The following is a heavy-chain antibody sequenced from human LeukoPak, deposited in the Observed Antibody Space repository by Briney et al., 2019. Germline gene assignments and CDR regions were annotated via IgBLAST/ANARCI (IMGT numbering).Heavy chain of an antibody. V-gene: IGHV3-48*01. Sequence: PGGSLRLSCAASGFTFSSYSMNWVRQAPGKGLEWVSYISSSSSTIYYADSVKGRFTISRDNAKNTLYLQMNSLRAEDTAVYYCAKVARGTDWLLRRLYYFDYWGQGTLVTVSS. CDR3: AKVARGTDWLLRRLYYFDY. CDR1: GFTFSSYS. CDR2: ISSSSSTI. D-gene: IGHD3/OR15-3a*01. J-gene: IGHJ4*02.